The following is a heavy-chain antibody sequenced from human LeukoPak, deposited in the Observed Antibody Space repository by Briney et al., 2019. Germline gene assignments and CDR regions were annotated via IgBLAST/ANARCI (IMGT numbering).Heavy chain of an antibody. D-gene: IGHD3-9*01. CDR1: GYTFNNYG. V-gene: IGHV1-18*01. J-gene: IGHJ5*02. Sequence: ASVKASCKASGYTFNNYGISWVRQAPGQGLEWMGWVSPYNGDTNYAQKFQGRVTMSTDPSTNTAYMELRSLRFDDTAIYYCAKDWHILTGRNCFDPWGQGTLVTVSS. CDR2: VSPYNGDT. CDR3: AKDWHILTGRNCFDP.